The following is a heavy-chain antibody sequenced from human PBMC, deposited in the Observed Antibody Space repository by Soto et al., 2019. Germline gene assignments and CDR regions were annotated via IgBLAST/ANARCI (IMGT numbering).Heavy chain of an antibody. CDR3: ARDNWNGAYYGLDV. V-gene: IGHV3-23*01. CDR1: HFAFNIDA. J-gene: IGHJ6*02. D-gene: IGHD1-20*01. Sequence: EAQLLESGGGLVQPGESLTLSCVASHFAFNIDAMTWVRQAPGTGLEWVSSMSGSGSSIYYADSVTGRFTITIDKSKKTLYLQMNSLRAEDTAVYWCARDNWNGAYYGLDVWGQGTTVNVS. CDR2: MSGSGSSI.